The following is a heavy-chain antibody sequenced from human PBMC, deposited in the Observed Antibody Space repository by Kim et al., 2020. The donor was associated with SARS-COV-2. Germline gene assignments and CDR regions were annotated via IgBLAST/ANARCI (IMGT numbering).Heavy chain of an antibody. D-gene: IGHD3-10*01. CDR3: AKDLYNYSAMDV. V-gene: IGHV3-23*01. J-gene: IGHJ6*02. Sequence: AGSGKGRFTTPRDNSKNTLYLQMNSVRAEDTAVYYCAKDLYNYSAMDVWGQGTTVTVSS.